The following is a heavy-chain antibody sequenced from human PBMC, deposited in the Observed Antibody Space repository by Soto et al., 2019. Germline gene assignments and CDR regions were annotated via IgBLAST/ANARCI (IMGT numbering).Heavy chain of an antibody. V-gene: IGHV2-5*02. CDR3: AHLYWAASGTRYYFDY. D-gene: IGHD6-13*01. CDR1: GFSFTTDGMG. J-gene: IGHJ4*02. Sequence: QITLKESGPTLVKPTQTLTLTCTFSGFSFTTDGMGVGWIRQPPGKALEWLAVIYWDDDKRYSPSLTSRPTITKDASRNQVVLTLTNMDPADTSTYSCAHLYWAASGTRYYFDYWGQGTLVTVSS. CDR2: IYWDDDK.